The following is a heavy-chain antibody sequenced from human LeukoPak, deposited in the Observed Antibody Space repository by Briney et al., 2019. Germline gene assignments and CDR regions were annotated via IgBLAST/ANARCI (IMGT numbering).Heavy chain of an antibody. J-gene: IGHJ6*02. D-gene: IGHD4-17*01. Sequence: SQTLSLTCTVSGGSISSGDYYWSWIRQPPGKGLEWIRYIYYSGSTYYNPSLKSRVTISVDTSKNQFSLKLSSVTAADTAVYYCARDYGDYDGNYYYGMDVWGQGTTVTVSS. CDR2: IYYSGST. CDR3: ARDYGDYDGNYYYGMDV. CDR1: GGSISSGDYY. V-gene: IGHV4-30-4*01.